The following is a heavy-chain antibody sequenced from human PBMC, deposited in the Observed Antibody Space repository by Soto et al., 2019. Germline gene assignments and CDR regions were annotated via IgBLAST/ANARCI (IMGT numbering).Heavy chain of an antibody. V-gene: IGHV3-53*04. J-gene: IGHJ6*03. CDR3: AREVEVAAIPMDV. CDR2: IYSGGST. CDR1: WVTGSSNY. Sequence: GGSLRLSWAASWVTGSSNYMSRVFPAPGKGLEWVSVIYSGGSTYYADSVKGRFTISRHNSKNTLYLQMNSLRAEDTAVYYCAREVEVAAIPMDVWGKGTTVTVSS. D-gene: IGHD2-15*01.